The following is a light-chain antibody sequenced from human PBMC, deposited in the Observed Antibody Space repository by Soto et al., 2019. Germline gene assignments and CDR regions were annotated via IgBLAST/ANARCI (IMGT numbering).Light chain of an antibody. J-gene: IGKJ1*01. CDR3: QHYSSYSEA. Sequence: IQLTQSPSALSASKGDRVTITCRASQGISRWLAWYQQKPGTAPKLLIYKASTFKSGVPSRFSGSGSGTEFTLTISSLQPDDFATYYCQHYSSYSEAFGQGTKVDI. CDR2: KAS. V-gene: IGKV1-5*03. CDR1: QGISRW.